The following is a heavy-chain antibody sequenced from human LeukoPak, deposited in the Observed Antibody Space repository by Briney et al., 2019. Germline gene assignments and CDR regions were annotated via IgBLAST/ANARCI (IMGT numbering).Heavy chain of an antibody. J-gene: IGHJ4*02. V-gene: IGHV4-34*01. D-gene: IGHD4-11*01. CDR2: INHSGST. CDR1: GGSFSGYY. CDR3: ARRRTDYSNYRLDY. Sequence: PSETLSLTCAVYGGSFSGYYWSWIRQPPGKGLEWIGEINHSGSTNYNPSLKSRVTISVDTSTNQFSLKLSSVTAADTAVYYCARRRTDYSNYRLDYWGQGTLVTVSS.